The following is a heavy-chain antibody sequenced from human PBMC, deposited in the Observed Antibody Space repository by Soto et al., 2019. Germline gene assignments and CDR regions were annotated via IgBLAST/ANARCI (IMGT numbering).Heavy chain of an antibody. Sequence: GGSLRLSCAASGFTFSSYAMSWVRQAPGQGLEWVSAISGSGGSTYYADSVKGRFTISRDNSKNTLYLQMNSLRAEDTAVYYCAKAGGYCSGGSCQRQYYYYYYMDVWGKGTTVTVSS. D-gene: IGHD2-15*01. CDR2: ISGSGGST. V-gene: IGHV3-23*01. J-gene: IGHJ6*03. CDR1: GFTFSSYA. CDR3: AKAGGYCSGGSCQRQYYYYYYMDV.